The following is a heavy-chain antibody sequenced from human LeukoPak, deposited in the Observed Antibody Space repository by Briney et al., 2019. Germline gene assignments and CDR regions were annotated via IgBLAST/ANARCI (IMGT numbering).Heavy chain of an antibody. V-gene: IGHV1-2*02. CDR1: GYTFTGYY. Sequence: GASVKVSCKASGYTFTGYYIHWVRQAPGQGLEWMGWINPNSGGTNYAQKFQGRVTMTRDTSISTAYMELSRLRSDDTAVYYCARDQYCSSTSCYGLDYWGQGTLVTVSS. CDR3: ARDQYCSSTSCYGLDY. D-gene: IGHD2-2*01. CDR2: INPNSGGT. J-gene: IGHJ4*02.